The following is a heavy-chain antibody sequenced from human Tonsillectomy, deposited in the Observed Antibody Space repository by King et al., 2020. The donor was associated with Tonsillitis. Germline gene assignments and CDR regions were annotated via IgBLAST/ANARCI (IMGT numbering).Heavy chain of an antibody. CDR2: LKSKIDGGTT. J-gene: IGHJ4*02. CDR3: TTGRASDYYDTSGYYHREHRFDY. D-gene: IGHD3-22*01. V-gene: IGHV3-15*01. Sequence: DVQLVESGGGLVKPGGSLRLSCAASGFSVSNAWMSWVRQAPGKGLEWGGRLKSKIDGGTTDYAAPVKGRFTISRDDSKSTLFLQMNSLKTEDTAVYYCTTGRASDYYDTSGYYHREHRFDYWGQGTLVTVSS. CDR1: GFSVSNAW.